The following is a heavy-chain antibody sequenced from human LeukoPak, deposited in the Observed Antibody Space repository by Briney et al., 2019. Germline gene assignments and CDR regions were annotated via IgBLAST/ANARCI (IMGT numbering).Heavy chain of an antibody. Sequence: PGGSLRLSCAASGFTFSTSHMNWVRPAPGKGLEGVSSISSTGSYIYFADSVKGRFTFSRDNAKNSLYLQMNSLRVEDTAVYYCARDRGSGHASDYWGQGTLVTVSS. CDR2: ISSTGSYI. V-gene: IGHV3-21*01. D-gene: IGHD3-10*01. J-gene: IGHJ4*02. CDR1: GFTFSTSH. CDR3: ARDRGSGHASDY.